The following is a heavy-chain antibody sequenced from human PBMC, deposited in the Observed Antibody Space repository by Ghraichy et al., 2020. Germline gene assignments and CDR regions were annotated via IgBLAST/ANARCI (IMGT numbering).Heavy chain of an antibody. CDR2: IWYDGSNK. J-gene: IGHJ4*02. Sequence: GGSLRLSCAASGFTFSSYGMHWVRQAPGKGLEWVAVIWYDGSNKYYADSVKGRFTISRDNSKNTVYLQMNSLRAEDTAVYYCARDEAGYSSGWYNYWGQGTLVTVSS. CDR1: GFTFSSYG. V-gene: IGHV3-33*01. D-gene: IGHD6-19*01. CDR3: ARDEAGYSSGWYNY.